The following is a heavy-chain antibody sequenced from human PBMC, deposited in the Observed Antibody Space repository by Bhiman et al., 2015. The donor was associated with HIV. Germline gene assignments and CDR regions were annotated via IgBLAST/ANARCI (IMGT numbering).Heavy chain of an antibody. CDR3: VRGYTYSNRLLGFDY. Sequence: VQLVESGGGVVQPGRSLRLSCVASGFTFNDYAMNWVRQAPGKGLEWVSLISSTSTTIFYADSVKGRFTISRDNAKKSLYLQMSSLRAEDTAVYYCVRGYTYSNRLLGFDYWGQGTLVTVSS. CDR1: GFTFNDYA. D-gene: IGHD5-18*01. V-gene: IGHV3-21*01. CDR2: ISSTSTTI. J-gene: IGHJ4*02.